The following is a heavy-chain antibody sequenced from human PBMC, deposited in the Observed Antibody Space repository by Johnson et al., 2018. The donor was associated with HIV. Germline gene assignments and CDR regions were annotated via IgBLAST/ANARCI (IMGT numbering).Heavy chain of an antibody. CDR2: IRSKAYGGTT. Sequence: VQLVESGGGVVQPGRSLRLSCTASGFTFGDYAMSWVRQAPGKGLEWVGFIRSKAYGGTTEYAASVKGRFTISRDDSKSIAYMQMNSLKTEDTAVYYCTRAEWHDALDIWGQGTMVTVSS. D-gene: IGHD1-14*01. V-gene: IGHV3-49*04. CDR1: GFTFGDYA. J-gene: IGHJ3*02. CDR3: TRAEWHDALDI.